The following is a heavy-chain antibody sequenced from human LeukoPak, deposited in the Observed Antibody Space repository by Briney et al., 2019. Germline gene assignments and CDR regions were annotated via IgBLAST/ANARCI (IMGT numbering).Heavy chain of an antibody. CDR3: ARLPTGDY. CDR2: IYSGGSS. D-gene: IGHD1-1*01. CDR1: GFTVSSTY. V-gene: IGHV3-53*01. Sequence: PGGSLRLSCAAAGFTVSSTYMSWVRQAPGKGLEWVSVIYSGGSSYYADSAKGRFTISRDNSKNTLYLQMNSLRVEDTAVYYCARLPTGDYWGQGTLVTVSS. J-gene: IGHJ4*02.